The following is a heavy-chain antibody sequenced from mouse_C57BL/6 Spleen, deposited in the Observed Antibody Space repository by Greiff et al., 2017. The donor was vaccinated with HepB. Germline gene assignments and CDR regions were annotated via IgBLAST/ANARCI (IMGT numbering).Heavy chain of an antibody. CDR1: GFTFSSYA. Sequence: DVQLVESGGGLVKPGGSLKLSCAASGFTFSSYAMSWVRPTPEKRLEWVATISDGGSYTYSPDNVQGRFTISRDNAQNNLYLQMSRLKSEDTAMYCGARGVLRRYFDYWGQGTTLTVAA. V-gene: IGHV5-4*01. J-gene: IGHJ2*01. D-gene: IGHD1-1*01. CDR3: ARGVLRRYFDY. CDR2: ISDGGSYT.